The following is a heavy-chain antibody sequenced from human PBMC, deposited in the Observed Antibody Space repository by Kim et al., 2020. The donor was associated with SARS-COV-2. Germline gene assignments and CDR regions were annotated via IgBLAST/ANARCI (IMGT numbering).Heavy chain of an antibody. V-gene: IGHV4-4*02. CDR2: IYHSGST. J-gene: IGHJ4*02. Sequence: SETLSLTCAVSGGSISSSNWWSWVRQPPGKGREWIGEIYHSGSTNYNPSLKSRVTISVDKSKNQFSLKLSSVTAADTAVYYCARRVRITIFGVVTYFDYWSQGTLVTVSS. D-gene: IGHD3-3*01. CDR1: GGSISSSNW. CDR3: ARRVRITIFGVVTYFDY.